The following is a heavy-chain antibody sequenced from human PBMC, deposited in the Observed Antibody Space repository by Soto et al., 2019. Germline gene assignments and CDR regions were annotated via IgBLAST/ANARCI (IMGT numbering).Heavy chain of an antibody. CDR3: AREVRRWELLHFDY. J-gene: IGHJ4*02. CDR1: GGSISSYY. Sequence: PSETLSLTCTVSGGSISSYYWSWIRQPPGKGLEWIGYIYYSGSTNYNPSLKSRVTISVDTSKNQYSLKLSSVTAADTAVYYCAREVRRWELLHFDYWGQGTLVTVSS. CDR2: IYYSGST. V-gene: IGHV4-59*01. D-gene: IGHD1-26*01.